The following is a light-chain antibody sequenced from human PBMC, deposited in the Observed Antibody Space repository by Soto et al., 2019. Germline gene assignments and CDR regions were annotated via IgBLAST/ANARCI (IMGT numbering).Light chain of an antibody. CDR3: QQYNDWPQT. Sequence: EIVMPQSPGTLSLSPGERATLSCRASQSVRSNLAWYQQIPGQAPRLLIYGAFTRATGIPARFSGSGSGTEFTLAISSLQSEDFAVYYCQQYNDWPQTFGLGTKVDIK. CDR2: GAF. CDR1: QSVRSN. J-gene: IGKJ1*01. V-gene: IGKV3-15*01.